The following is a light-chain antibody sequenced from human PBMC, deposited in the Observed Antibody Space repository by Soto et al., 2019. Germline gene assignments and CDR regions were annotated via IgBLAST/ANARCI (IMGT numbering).Light chain of an antibody. CDR2: AAS. Sequence: DTQMNQSPSSLSASVLDIIAITFRASQGISTYLNWYQQKPGKAPKVLIYAASSLQSGVPSRFSGSGSETDFTLTISSLQPEDFATYSCQQSNSITWTFGQGTKVDIK. CDR1: QGISTY. V-gene: IGKV1-39*01. CDR3: QQSNSITWT. J-gene: IGKJ1*01.